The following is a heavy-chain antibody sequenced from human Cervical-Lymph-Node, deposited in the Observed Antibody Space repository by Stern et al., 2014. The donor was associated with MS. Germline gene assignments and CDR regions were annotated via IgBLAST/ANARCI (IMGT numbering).Heavy chain of an antibody. J-gene: IGHJ3*02. CDR3: AKTKRWELLRGAFDI. Sequence: EVQLLESGGGLVQPGGSLRLSCAASGFTFSSYAMSWVRPAPGKGLEWVSTISDSGGSTYYADSVKGRFTISRDNSKNTLYLQMNSLRAEDTAVYYCAKTKRWELLRGAFDIWGQGTMVTVSS. V-gene: IGHV3-23*01. CDR1: GFTFSSYA. CDR2: ISDSGGST. D-gene: IGHD1-26*01.